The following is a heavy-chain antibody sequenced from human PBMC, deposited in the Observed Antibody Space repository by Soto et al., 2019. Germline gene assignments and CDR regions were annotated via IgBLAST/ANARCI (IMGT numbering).Heavy chain of an antibody. CDR3: ATLIAYSSRYGMDV. CDR1: GFTFSDYA. CDR2: ISYDGSDK. V-gene: IGHV3-30*01. J-gene: IGHJ6*02. D-gene: IGHD3-16*01. Sequence: QEQLVQSGGGVVHPGTSLRLSCTASGFTFSDYAVHWVRQAPGKGLEWVAVISYDGSDKKYADSVKGRFTISRDNSNNILYVQMTNVKPEDSGIYYWATLIAYSSRYGMDVWGQGTTVTVAS.